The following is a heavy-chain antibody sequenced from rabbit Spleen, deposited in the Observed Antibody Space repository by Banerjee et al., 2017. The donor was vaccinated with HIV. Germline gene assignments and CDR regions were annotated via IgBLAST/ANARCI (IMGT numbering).Heavy chain of an antibody. CDR2: IYTGRGGT. D-gene: IGHD6-1*01. V-gene: IGHV1S40*01. CDR1: GVSFSSNYY. CDR3: ARTTYGYDDYADLYYAAMDL. J-gene: IGHJ6*01. Sequence: QSLEESGGDLVKPGASLTLTCTASGVSFSSNYYMCWVRQAPGKGLEWIGAIYTGRGGTDYANWVNGRFTISSDNAQYTVHLQLNSLTAADTATYFCARTTYGYDDYADLYYAAMDLWGPGTLVTVS.